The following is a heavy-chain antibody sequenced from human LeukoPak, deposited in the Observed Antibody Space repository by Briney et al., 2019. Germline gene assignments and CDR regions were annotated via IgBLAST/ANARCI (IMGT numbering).Heavy chain of an antibody. V-gene: IGHV1-18*01. CDR1: GYTFTSYG. CDR3: ARERTYYDFWSGYPKLDY. Sequence: ASVKVSCKASGYTFTSYGISWVRQAPGQRLEWMGWISAYNGNTNYAQKLQGRVTMTTDTSTSTAYMELRSLRSDDTAVYYCARERTYYDFWSGYPKLDYWGQGTLVTVSS. D-gene: IGHD3-3*01. J-gene: IGHJ4*02. CDR2: ISAYNGNT.